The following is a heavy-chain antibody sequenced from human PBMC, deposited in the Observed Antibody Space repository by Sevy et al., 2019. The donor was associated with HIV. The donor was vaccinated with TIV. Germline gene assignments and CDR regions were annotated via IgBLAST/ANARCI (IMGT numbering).Heavy chain of an antibody. J-gene: IGHJ4*02. CDR2: LSFDGNIK. D-gene: IGHD3-16*02. CDR1: GFAFSTHG. Sequence: GGSLRLSCAASGFAFSTHGMHWVRRAPGKGLEWVAVLSFDGNIKNYVDSVKGRFAISRDNSKITLYLQMNSLRAEDTAIYYCARDWGDYHYYPADYWGQGTLVTVSS. V-gene: IGHV3-30*03. CDR3: ARDWGDYHYYPADY.